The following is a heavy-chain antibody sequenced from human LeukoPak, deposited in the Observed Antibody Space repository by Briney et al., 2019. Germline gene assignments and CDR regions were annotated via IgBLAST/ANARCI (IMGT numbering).Heavy chain of an antibody. CDR1: GGSFSGYY. CDR3: AKSNGYGLVGI. V-gene: IGHV4-59*12. D-gene: IGHD3-10*01. CDR2: IYYSGST. J-gene: IGHJ3*02. Sequence: SQTLSLTCAVYGGSFSGYYWSWIRQPPGKGLEWIGYIYYSGSTNYNPSLKSRVTISVDTSKNQFSLKLNSVTAADTAVYYCAKSNGYGLVGIWGQGTMVTVSS.